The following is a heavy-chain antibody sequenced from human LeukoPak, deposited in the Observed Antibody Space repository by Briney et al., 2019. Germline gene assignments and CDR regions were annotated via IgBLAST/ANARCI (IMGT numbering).Heavy chain of an antibody. CDR3: ARVRSKDVWVSYGTYQYCCYMDV. J-gene: IGHJ6*03. D-gene: IGHD3-16*01. CDR1: AVSISSYY. V-gene: IGHV4-4*07. CDR2: ISTSGDT. Sequence: KPSETLSLTCTVSAVSISSYYWSWIRQPAGKGLEWIGHISTSGDTNYNPSLKSRVTMSIDTSKNQFSLNLRSVTAADTAVYYCARVRSKDVWVSYGTYQYCCYMDVWGNGTTVTISS.